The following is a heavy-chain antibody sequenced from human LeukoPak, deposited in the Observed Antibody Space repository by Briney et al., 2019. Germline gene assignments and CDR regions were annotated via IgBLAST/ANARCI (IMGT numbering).Heavy chain of an antibody. CDR2: INSDGSST. CDR3: ARRSAAKDAFDI. CDR1: GFTFSSYW. V-gene: IGHV3-74*01. D-gene: IGHD6-25*01. Sequence: GGSLRLSCAASGFTFSSYWMHWVRQAPGKGLVWVSRINSDGSSTSCADSVKGRFTISRDNAKNTLYLQMNSLRAEDTAVYYCARRSAAKDAFDIWGQGTMVTVSS. J-gene: IGHJ3*02.